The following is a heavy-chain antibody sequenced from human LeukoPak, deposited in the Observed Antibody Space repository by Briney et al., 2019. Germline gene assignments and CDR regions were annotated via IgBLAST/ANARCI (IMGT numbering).Heavy chain of an antibody. V-gene: IGHV1-69*04. CDR3: ARDQSYSGNGMDV. Sequence: ASVKVSCKASGGTFSSYAISWVRQAPGQGLEWMGRIIPILGIANYAQKLQGRVTITADKSTSTAYMELSSLRSEDTAVYYCARDQSYSGNGMDVWGQGTTVTVSS. D-gene: IGHD1-26*01. J-gene: IGHJ6*02. CDR2: IIPILGIA. CDR1: GGTFSSYA.